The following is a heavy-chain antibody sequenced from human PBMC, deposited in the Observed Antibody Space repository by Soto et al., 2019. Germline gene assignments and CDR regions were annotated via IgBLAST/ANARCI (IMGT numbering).Heavy chain of an antibody. J-gene: IGHJ6*02. CDR1: GGTFGSYS. V-gene: IGHV1-69*02. CDR2: IIPALGVT. D-gene: IGHD1-1*01. CDR3: ARRTTGDSHDGMDV. Sequence: QVQLVQSGAEVKKPGSSVKVSCKASGGTFGSYSISWVRQAPGQGLEWMGRIIPALGVTSYAQKFQGRVIITAATSTSTASMELTSLRSDATATFFCARRTTGDSHDGMDVWGQGTTVTVPS.